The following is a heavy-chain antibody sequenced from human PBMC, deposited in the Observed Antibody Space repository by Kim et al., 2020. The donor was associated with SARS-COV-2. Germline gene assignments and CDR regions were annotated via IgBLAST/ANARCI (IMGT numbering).Heavy chain of an antibody. V-gene: IGHV1-46*01. CDR2: INPSGGST. CDR1: GYTFTSYY. J-gene: IGHJ5*02. D-gene: IGHD6-13*01. Sequence: ASVKVSCKASGYTFTSYYMHWVRQAPGQGLEWMGIINPSGGSTSYAQKFQGRVTMTRDTSTSTVYMELSSLRSEDTAVYYCARDRKGYSSRGAVDPWGQGTLVTVSS. CDR3: ARDRKGYSSRGAVDP.